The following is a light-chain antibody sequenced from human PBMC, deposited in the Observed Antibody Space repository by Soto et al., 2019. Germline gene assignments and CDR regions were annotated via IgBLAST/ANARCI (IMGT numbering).Light chain of an antibody. CDR2: NNN. V-gene: IGLV1-44*01. CDR3: AAWDDRLKAVV. J-gene: IGLJ2*01. CDR1: SSNTGTNS. Sequence: QSVLTQPPSASGTPGQRVTISCSGSSSNTGTNSVKWYQHLPGTAPKLLIFNNNRRPSGVLDRFSGSKSGTSASLAISGLQSEDEDHYYCAAWDDRLKAVVFGGGTKLTVL.